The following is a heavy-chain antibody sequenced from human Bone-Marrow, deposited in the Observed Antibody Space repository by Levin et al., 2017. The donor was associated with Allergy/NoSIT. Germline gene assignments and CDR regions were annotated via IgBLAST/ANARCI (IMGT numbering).Heavy chain of an antibody. J-gene: IGHJ6*02. CDR1: GGSISSYH. CDR2: MYTSGST. CDR3: ARTMTTVTTDYYGMDV. Sequence: SQTLSLTCTVSGGSISSYHWSWIRQPAGKGLEWIGRMYTSGSTNNNPSLKSRVTMSVDTSKNQFSLKLSSVTAADTAVYYCARTMTTVTTDYYGMDVWGQGTTVTVSS. V-gene: IGHV4-4*07. D-gene: IGHD4-11*01.